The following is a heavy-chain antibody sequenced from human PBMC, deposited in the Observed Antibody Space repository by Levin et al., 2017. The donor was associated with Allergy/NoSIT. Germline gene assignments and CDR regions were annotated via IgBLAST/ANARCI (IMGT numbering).Heavy chain of an antibody. CDR2: IYPGDSDT. CDR1: GYSFTSYW. J-gene: IGHJ6*03. D-gene: IGHD1-1*01. CDR3: ARRGTRDYYYYMDV. V-gene: IGHV5-51*01. Sequence: GESLKISSQGSGYSFTSYWIGWVRQMPGKGLEWMGIIYPGDSDTRYSPSFQGQVTISADKSISTAYLPWSSLKASDTAIYYCARRGTRDYYYYMDVWGKGTTVTVSS.